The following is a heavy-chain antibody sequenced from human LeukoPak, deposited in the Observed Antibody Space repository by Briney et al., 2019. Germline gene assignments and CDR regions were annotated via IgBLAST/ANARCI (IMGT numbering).Heavy chain of an antibody. CDR1: GFTFSSYE. D-gene: IGHD3-22*01. Sequence: VGSLRLSCAASGFTFSSYEMNWVRQAPGKGLEWVSYISSSGSTIYYADSVKGRFTISRDNAKNSLYLQMNSLRAEDTAVYYCATPVHYYDSSGIGDYWGQGTLVTVSS. V-gene: IGHV3-48*03. J-gene: IGHJ4*02. CDR3: ATPVHYYDSSGIGDY. CDR2: ISSSGSTI.